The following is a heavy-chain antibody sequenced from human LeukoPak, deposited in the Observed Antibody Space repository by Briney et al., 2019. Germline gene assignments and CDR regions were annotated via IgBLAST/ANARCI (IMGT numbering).Heavy chain of an antibody. CDR1: GGSMSSYY. Sequence: SETLSLTCTVSGGSMSSYYWSWIRQPPGKGLEWIGYIYYIGSTNYNPSLKSRVTISVDTSKNQFSLKLRSVTAADTAVYYCARHYYGSGSTLDYWGQGTLVTVSS. CDR3: ARHYYGSGSTLDY. J-gene: IGHJ4*02. V-gene: IGHV4-59*08. D-gene: IGHD3-10*01. CDR2: IYYIGST.